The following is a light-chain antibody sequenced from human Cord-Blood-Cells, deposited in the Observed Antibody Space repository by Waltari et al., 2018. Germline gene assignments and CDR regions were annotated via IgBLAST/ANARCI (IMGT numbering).Light chain of an antibody. CDR1: SSNIGRNY. V-gene: IGLV1-47*01. J-gene: IGLJ3*02. CDR2: RNN. Sequence: QSVLPPPPSASGTPGQRVTISCSGSSSNIGRNYVYWYQQLPGTAPKLLIYRNNQRPSGVPDRFSGSKSGTSASLAISGLRSEDEADYYCAAWDDSLSGPVFGGGTKLTVL. CDR3: AAWDDSLSGPV.